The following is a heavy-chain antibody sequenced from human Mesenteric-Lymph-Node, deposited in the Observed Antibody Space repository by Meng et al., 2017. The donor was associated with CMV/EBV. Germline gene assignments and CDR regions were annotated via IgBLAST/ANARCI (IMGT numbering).Heavy chain of an antibody. CDR1: GFIFSSYG. J-gene: IGHJ4*02. CDR2: IWYDGSKT. CDR3: AKTHIERDVQVGYFDF. V-gene: IGHV3-33*06. D-gene: IGHD5-24*01. Sequence: GGSLRLSGAASGFIFSSYGMHWVRQAPGKGLEWVAVIWYDGSKTDYGDSVQGRFSISRDNSKNTVYLEMNSLRAEDTAVYYCAKTHIERDVQVGYFDFWGQGALVTVSS.